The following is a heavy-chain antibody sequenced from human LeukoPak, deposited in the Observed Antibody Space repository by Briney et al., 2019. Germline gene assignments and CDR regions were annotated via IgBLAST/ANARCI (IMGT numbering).Heavy chain of an antibody. J-gene: IGHJ6*03. V-gene: IGHV1-8*01. D-gene: IGHD4-11*01. Sequence: ASVEVSCKASGYTLTSYDINWVRQATGQGLEWMGWMNPNSGNTGYAQKFQGRVTMTRNTSISTAYMELSSLRSEDTAVYYCARDGDDYSNYLADYYYYMDVWGKGTTVTISS. CDR2: MNPNSGNT. CDR3: ARDGDDYSNYLADYYYYMDV. CDR1: GYTLTSYD.